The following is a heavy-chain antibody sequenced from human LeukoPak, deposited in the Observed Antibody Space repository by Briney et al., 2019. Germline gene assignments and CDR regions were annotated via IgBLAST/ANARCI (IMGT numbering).Heavy chain of an antibody. CDR1: GGSISSYY. CDR2: IYYSGST. CDR3: ARRLGGNSGFDY. J-gene: IGHJ4*02. V-gene: IGHV4-59*08. D-gene: IGHD4-23*01. Sequence: SETLSLTCTVSGGSISSYYWSWIRQPPGKGLEWIGYIYYSGSTNYNPSLKSRVTISVDTSKNQFSLKLSSVTAADTAVYYCARRLGGNSGFDYWGQGTLVTVSS.